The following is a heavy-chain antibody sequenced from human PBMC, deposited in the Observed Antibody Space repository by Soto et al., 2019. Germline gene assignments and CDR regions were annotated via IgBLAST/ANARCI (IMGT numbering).Heavy chain of an antibody. J-gene: IGHJ6*02. D-gene: IGHD2-2*01. V-gene: IGHV5-10-1*01. CDR3: PRRTVVVPAAAVTV. CDR1: GYSFTSYW. Sequence: PGESLKISCKGFGYSFTSYWISWVRQMRGKGLEWMGRIDPSDCYTNYSPSFQGHVTISADKSISAAYRQWSSLKGSATARYYCPRRTVVVPAAAVTVGGQATTVTVSS. CDR2: IDPSDCYT.